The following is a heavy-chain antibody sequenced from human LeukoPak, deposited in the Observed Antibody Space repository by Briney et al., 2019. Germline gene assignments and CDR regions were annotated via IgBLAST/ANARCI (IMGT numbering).Heavy chain of an antibody. CDR1: GGSISSGGYY. Sequence: SQTLSLTCTVSGGSISSGGYYWSWIRQPPGKGLEWIGYIYHSGSTYYNPSLRSRVTISVDRSKNQFSLKLSSVTAADTAVYYCARGITGTFVVEYYFDYWGQGTLVTVSS. J-gene: IGHJ4*02. CDR3: ARGITGTFVVEYYFDY. D-gene: IGHD1-7*01. CDR2: IYHSGST. V-gene: IGHV4-30-2*01.